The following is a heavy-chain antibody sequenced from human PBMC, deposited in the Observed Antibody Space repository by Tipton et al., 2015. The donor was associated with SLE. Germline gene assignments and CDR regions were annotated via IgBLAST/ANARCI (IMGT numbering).Heavy chain of an antibody. CDR2: ISSSSYTI. J-gene: IGHJ4*02. CDR3: ASDFWSGYTGC. Sequence: SLRLSCAASGFIFSDHHMDWVRQAPGKGLEWVAYISSSSYTIYYADSVEGRFTISRDNANNLLYLQMNSLRVDDTAIYYCASDFWSGYTGCWGQGTLVTVAS. CDR1: GFIFSDHH. D-gene: IGHD3-3*01. V-gene: IGHV3-48*01.